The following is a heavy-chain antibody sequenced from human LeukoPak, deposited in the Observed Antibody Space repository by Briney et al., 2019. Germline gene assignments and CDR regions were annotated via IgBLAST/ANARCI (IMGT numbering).Heavy chain of an antibody. CDR3: ARDTSYGGYDA. J-gene: IGHJ5*02. CDR2: ISGSGGIT. Sequence: PGGSLRLSCAASGFTFSSCAMNWVRQAPGKGLEWVSGISGSGGITHYADSVRGRFTVSRDNSKNTLYLQMNSLRAEDTAVYYCARDTSYGGYDAWGQGTLVTVSS. D-gene: IGHD5-12*01. CDR1: GFTFSSCA. V-gene: IGHV3-23*01.